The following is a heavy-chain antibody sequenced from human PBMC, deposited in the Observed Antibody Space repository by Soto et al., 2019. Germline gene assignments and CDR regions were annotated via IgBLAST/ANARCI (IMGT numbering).Heavy chain of an antibody. V-gene: IGHV1-18*01. CDR3: ARGYCSGGSCYQFDTTNYYYYGMDV. J-gene: IGHJ6*02. Sequence: ASVKVSCKASGYTFTSYGSIWVRQAPGQGLEWMRWISAYNGNTNYAQKLQGRVTMTTDTSTSTAYMELRSLRSDDTAVYYCARGYCSGGSCYQFDTTNYYYYGMDVWGQGTTVTVSS. CDR1: GYTFTSYG. CDR2: ISAYNGNT. D-gene: IGHD2-15*01.